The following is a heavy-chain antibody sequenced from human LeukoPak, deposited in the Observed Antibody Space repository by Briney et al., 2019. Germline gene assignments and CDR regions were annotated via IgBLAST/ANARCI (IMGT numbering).Heavy chain of an antibody. V-gene: IGHV4-39*01. Sequence: SGTLSLTCTVSGGSISSSNYYWGWIRQPLGKGLEWIGSMYYSGSTYYNPSLKSRVTISVDTSKNQFSLTLSSVTAADTAVYSCVRHHTYYGNFDYWGQGTLVTVSS. D-gene: IGHD4-17*01. CDR1: GGSISSSNYY. J-gene: IGHJ4*02. CDR3: VRHHTYYGNFDY. CDR2: MYYSGST.